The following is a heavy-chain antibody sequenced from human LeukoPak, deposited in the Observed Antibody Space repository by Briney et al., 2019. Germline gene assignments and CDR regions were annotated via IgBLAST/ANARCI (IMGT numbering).Heavy chain of an antibody. CDR2: IWYDGTNK. Sequence: GGSLRLSCAASGFTFSTYDMYWVRQAPGKGLEWVAVIWYDGTNKYYADPVKGRFTISRDNSKNTLYLQRNSLRADDTAVYYCARGLAVAGTGDAFDIWGQGTMVTVSS. CDR1: GFTFSTYD. D-gene: IGHD6-19*01. CDR3: ARGLAVAGTGDAFDI. J-gene: IGHJ3*02. V-gene: IGHV3-33*01.